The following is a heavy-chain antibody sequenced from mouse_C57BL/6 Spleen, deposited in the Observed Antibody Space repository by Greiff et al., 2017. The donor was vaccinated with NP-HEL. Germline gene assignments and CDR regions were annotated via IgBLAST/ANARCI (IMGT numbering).Heavy chain of an antibody. CDR2: ISSGGSYT. V-gene: IGHV5-6*01. J-gene: IGHJ1*03. CDR3: ARQRFTTVVAKGWYFDV. CDR1: GFTFSSYG. D-gene: IGHD1-1*01. Sequence: EVQGVESGGDLVKPGGSLKLSCAASGFTFSSYGMSWVRQTPDKRLEWVATISSGGSYTYYPDSVKGRFTISRDNAKNTLYLQMSSLKSEDTAMYYCARQRFTTVVAKGWYFDVWGTGTTVTVSS.